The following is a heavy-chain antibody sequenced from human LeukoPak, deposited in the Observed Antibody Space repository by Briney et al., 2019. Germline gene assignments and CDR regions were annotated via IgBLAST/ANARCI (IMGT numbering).Heavy chain of an antibody. D-gene: IGHD3-22*01. V-gene: IGHV1-69*13. Sequence: SVKVSCKASGGTFSSYAISWVRQAPGQRLEWMGGIIPIFGTANYAQKFQGRVTITADESTSTAYMELSSLRSEDTAVYYCARDSYYYDSSGWTFDYWGQGTLVTVSS. CDR3: ARDSYYYDSSGWTFDY. CDR1: GGTFSSYA. CDR2: IIPIFGTA. J-gene: IGHJ4*02.